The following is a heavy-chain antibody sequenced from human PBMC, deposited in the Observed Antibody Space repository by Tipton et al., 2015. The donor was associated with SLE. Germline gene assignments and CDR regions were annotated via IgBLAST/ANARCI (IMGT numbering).Heavy chain of an antibody. CDR1: GGSISSYY. V-gene: IGHV4-59*01. Sequence: LRLSCTVSGGSISSYYWSWIRQPPGKGLEWIGYIYYSGSTNYNPSLKSRVTISVDTSKNQFSLKLSPVTAADTAVYYCARAGRAWNLFDYWGQGTLVTVSS. J-gene: IGHJ4*02. CDR3: ARAGRAWNLFDY. D-gene: IGHD1-1*01. CDR2: IYYSGST.